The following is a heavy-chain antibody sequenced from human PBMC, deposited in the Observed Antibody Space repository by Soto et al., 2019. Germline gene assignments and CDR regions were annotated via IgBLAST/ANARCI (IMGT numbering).Heavy chain of an antibody. CDR2: IYPGDSDT. CDR3: ARHPSATFGGVIDHFDY. Sequence: GESLKISCKGSGYSFTNYWIAWVRQMPGKGLEWMGIIYPGDSDTRYSPSFRGQVTISADKSISTAYLQWSSLKASDTAMYYCARHPSATFGGVIDHFDYWGQGTPVTVSS. CDR1: GYSFTNYW. D-gene: IGHD3-16*02. J-gene: IGHJ4*02. V-gene: IGHV5-51*01.